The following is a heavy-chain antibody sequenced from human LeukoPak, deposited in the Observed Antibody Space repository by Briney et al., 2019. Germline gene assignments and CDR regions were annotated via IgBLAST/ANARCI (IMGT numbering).Heavy chain of an antibody. Sequence: PGTSLRLSCAASGFTFEDYGMYWLRQRPGKGLEWVSSITWSSGSIAYADSVRGRFSISRDNAKGSLFLQMNTLRAEDTALYYCIKDIHTREYNYALESWGQGTLVTVSS. CDR2: ITWSSGSI. CDR1: GFTFEDYG. V-gene: IGHV3-9*01. J-gene: IGHJ4*02. CDR3: IKDIHTREYNYALES. D-gene: IGHD3-10*01.